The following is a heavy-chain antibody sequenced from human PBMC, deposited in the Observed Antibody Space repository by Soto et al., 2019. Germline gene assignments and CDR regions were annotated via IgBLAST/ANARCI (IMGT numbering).Heavy chain of an antibody. J-gene: IGHJ4*02. Sequence: QVQPVQSGTEVKKPGASVKVSCKAYGYTFLDLYIHWVRQAPGQGLEWMGFINPSGGGTTYAQKFQGRLTMTRDTSTSTVYMELISLRSEDTAIYYCARDKPFSAGYWGQGTLVT. V-gene: IGHV1-46*01. CDR2: INPSGGGT. D-gene: IGHD3-3*02. CDR3: ARDKPFSAGY. CDR1: GYTFLDLY.